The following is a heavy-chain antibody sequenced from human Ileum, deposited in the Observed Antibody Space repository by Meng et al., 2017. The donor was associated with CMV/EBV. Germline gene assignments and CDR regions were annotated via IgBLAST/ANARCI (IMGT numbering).Heavy chain of an antibody. D-gene: IGHD1-26*01. CDR2: IDTNTGNP. J-gene: IGHJ4*02. V-gene: IGHV7-4-1*02. Sequence: CKTSGYHFTNNTIIWVRQAPGQGPEWMGWIDTNTGNPTYAQGFTGRFVFSLDTSVNTAYLQISSLKAEDTAVYYCARDGLSGRYFDYWGQGTLVTVSS. CDR3: ARDGLSGRYFDY. CDR1: GYHFTNNT.